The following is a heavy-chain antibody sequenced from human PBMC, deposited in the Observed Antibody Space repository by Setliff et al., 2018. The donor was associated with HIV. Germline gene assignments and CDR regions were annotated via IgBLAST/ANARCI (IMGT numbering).Heavy chain of an antibody. V-gene: IGHV3-48*01. CDR2: TSSSGATI. D-gene: IGHD6-19*01. J-gene: IGHJ4*02. CDR3: TKNLYRSPWSPLDY. Sequence: PGESLKISCAASGFTFSSYSMNWVRQAPGKGLDWVSYTSSSGATIYYADSVKGRFTISRDNSKNTLYLQMNSLRAEDTAVYYCTKNLYRSPWSPLDYWGQGTLVTVSS. CDR1: GFTFSSYS.